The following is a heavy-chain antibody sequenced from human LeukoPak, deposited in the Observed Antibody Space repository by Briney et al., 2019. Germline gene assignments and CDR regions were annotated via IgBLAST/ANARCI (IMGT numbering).Heavy chain of an antibody. CDR3: ARSPSMVRGHFDH. V-gene: IGHV4-39*01. J-gene: IGHJ4*02. D-gene: IGHD3-10*01. CDR2: IYYSGST. Sequence: SETLSLTCTVSGGSISSSTYYWGWIRQPPGKGLEWIGSIYYSGSTYYNPSLNSRVTISVDTPKNQFSLKLSSVTAGDTAVYYCARSPSMVRGHFDHWGQGTLVTVSS. CDR1: GGSISSSTYY.